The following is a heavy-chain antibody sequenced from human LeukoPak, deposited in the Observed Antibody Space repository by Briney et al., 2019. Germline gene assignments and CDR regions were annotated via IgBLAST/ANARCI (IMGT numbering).Heavy chain of an antibody. D-gene: IGHD6-13*01. V-gene: IGHV4-59*08. CDR3: ARHGGYSSPYLH. Sequence: PSETLSLTCTVSVGSISNYYWSWIRQPPGKGLECIGYIYYSGSTNYNPSLKSRVTISVDTSKNQFSLKLSSVTATDTAVYYCARHGGYSSPYLHWGQGTLVTVSS. J-gene: IGHJ1*01. CDR1: VGSISNYY. CDR2: IYYSGST.